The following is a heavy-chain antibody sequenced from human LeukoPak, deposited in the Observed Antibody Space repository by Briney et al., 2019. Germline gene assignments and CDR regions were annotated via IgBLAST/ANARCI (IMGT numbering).Heavy chain of an antibody. V-gene: IGHV4-59*01. J-gene: IGHJ4*02. CDR2: IYYSGST. D-gene: IGHD2-15*01. Sequence: PSETLSLTCTVSGGSISSYYWSWIRQPPGKGLEWIGYIYYSGSTNYNPSLKSRVTISVDTSKNQFSLKLSSVTAADTAVYYCARGYCSGGSCYSWYFDYWGQGTLVTVSS. CDR1: GGSISSYY. CDR3: ARGYCSGGSCYSWYFDY.